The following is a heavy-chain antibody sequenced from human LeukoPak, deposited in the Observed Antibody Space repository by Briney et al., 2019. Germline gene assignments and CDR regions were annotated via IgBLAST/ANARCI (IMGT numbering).Heavy chain of an antibody. CDR1: GGSISGYY. V-gene: IGHV4-59*08. Sequence: PSETLSLTCTVSGGSISGYYWSWIRQPPGKGLEWIGYIYYSGSTNYNPSLKSRVTISVDTSKNQFSLKLSSVTAADTAVYYCARLAYGSGRTLDDYWGQGTLVTVSS. CDR3: ARLAYGSGRTLDDY. J-gene: IGHJ4*02. D-gene: IGHD3-10*01. CDR2: IYYSGST.